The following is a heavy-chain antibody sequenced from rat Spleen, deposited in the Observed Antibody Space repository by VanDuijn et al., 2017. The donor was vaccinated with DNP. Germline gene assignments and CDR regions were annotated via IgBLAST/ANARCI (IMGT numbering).Heavy chain of an antibody. CDR1: GLTFTNYD. D-gene: IGHD4-1*01. CDR2: ISYDGTRT. CDR3: GGPFTG. Sequence: EVQLVESGGGLVQPGNSLKLSCAASGLTFTNYDMVWVRQAPKKGLEWVATISYDGTRTYYRASVKGRFTISRDNAKSTLYLQMDSLRSEDTAIYYCGGPFTGWGQGVMVTVSS. V-gene: IGHV5S10*01. J-gene: IGHJ2*01.